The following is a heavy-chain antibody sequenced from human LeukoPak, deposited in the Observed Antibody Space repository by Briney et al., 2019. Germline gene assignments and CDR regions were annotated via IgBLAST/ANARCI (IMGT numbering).Heavy chain of an antibody. CDR1: GFTVSSSY. CDR2: ICSGGST. V-gene: IGHV3-53*01. CDR3: ARVLRSLEWRSDYCFDY. Sequence: GGSLRLFCAASGFTVSSSYMSWLRRAPGKGLEWVCDICSGGSTYLPGFVKGRFNISRDNSKNTLFLQMNSLRAEDTAVYYCARVLRSLEWRSDYCFDYWGQGTRVTVSS. J-gene: IGHJ4*02. D-gene: IGHD3-3*01.